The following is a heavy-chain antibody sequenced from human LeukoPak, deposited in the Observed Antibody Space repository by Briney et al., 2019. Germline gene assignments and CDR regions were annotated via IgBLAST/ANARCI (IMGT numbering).Heavy chain of an antibody. Sequence: NSGGSLRLSCAASGFTFSSYSMNWVRQAPGKGLEWVSSISSSSSYIYYADSVKGRFTISRDNSKNMLYLQMNSLRVDDTAVYYCAKISGISCWGQGTLVTVSS. D-gene: IGHD1-26*01. J-gene: IGHJ4*02. CDR3: AKISGISC. V-gene: IGHV3-21*04. CDR2: ISSSSSYI. CDR1: GFTFSSYS.